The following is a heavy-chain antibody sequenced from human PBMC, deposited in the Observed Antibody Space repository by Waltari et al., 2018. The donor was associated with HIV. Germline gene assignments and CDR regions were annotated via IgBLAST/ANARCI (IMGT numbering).Heavy chain of an antibody. Sequence: QLQLQESGPGLVKPSETLSLTCTVSGGSISSSNYYWGWIRQPPGKGLEWIGIIYYSGSAYYNPSLKSRVTISVDTSKNQFSLKLSYVTAADTAVYYCARHSLVHSYGMDVWGQGTTVTVSS. V-gene: IGHV4-39*01. D-gene: IGHD3-10*01. J-gene: IGHJ6*02. CDR2: IYYSGSA. CDR3: ARHSLVHSYGMDV. CDR1: GGSISSSNYY.